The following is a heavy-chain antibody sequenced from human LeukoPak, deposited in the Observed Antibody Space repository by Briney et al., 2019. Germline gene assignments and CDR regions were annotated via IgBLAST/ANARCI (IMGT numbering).Heavy chain of an antibody. CDR1: GFTFSSYA. D-gene: IGHD1-26*01. CDR2: ISGSGGST. CDR3: AKDLGRYRNNFFDY. Sequence: GGSLRLSCTASGFTFSSYAMSWVRQAPGKGLEWVSGISGSGGSTYYADSVKGRFTISRDNSKNTLYLQMNSLRAEDTAVYYCAKDLGRYRNNFFDYWGQGNLVTVSS. J-gene: IGHJ4*02. V-gene: IGHV3-23*01.